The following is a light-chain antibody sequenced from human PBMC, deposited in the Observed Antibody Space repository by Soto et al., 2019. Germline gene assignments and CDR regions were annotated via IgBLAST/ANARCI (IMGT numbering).Light chain of an antibody. CDR2: DAS. CDR3: QQYDNLFT. J-gene: IGKJ3*01. CDR1: QDISIY. V-gene: IGKV1-33*01. Sequence: DIQMTQSPSSLSASVGDRVTITCQASQDISIYLNWYQHKSGKAPRLLIYDASNLETGVPSRFSGSGSETDFNFTISSLQPDNITTYYCQQYDNLFTFGPGTKVDIK.